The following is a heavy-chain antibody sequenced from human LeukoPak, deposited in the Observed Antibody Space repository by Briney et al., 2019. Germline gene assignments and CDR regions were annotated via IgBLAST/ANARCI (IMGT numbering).Heavy chain of an antibody. CDR2: IYYSGST. D-gene: IGHD3-10*01. CDR3: ARVGYYYXXGVXY. Sequence: ETLXXTXTVSGGSISSYYWSWIRQPPGKGLEWIGYIYYSGSTNYNPSLKSRVTISVDTSKNQFSLKLSSVTAADTAVYYCARVGYYYXXGVXYWGQGTLVTVSS. V-gene: IGHV4-59*01. CDR1: GGSISSYY. J-gene: IGHJ4*02.